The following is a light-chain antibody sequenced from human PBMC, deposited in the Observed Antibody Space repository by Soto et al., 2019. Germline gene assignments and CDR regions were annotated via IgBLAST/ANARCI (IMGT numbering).Light chain of an antibody. V-gene: IGLV2-14*01. CDR1: STDVGGYDY. CDR2: EVR. J-gene: IGLJ1*01. CDR3: SSFTSSHTRV. Sequence: QSALTQPASVSGSPGQSITISCTGTSTDVGGYDYVSWYQQHPGQVPKLMIYEVRKRPSGVSDRFSASKSDNTASLTISGLQADDEADYYCSSFTSSHTRVFGTGTKLTVL.